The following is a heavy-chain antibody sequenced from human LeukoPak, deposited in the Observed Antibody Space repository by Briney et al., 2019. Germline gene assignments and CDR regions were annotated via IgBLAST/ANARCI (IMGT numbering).Heavy chain of an antibody. Sequence: GGSLRLSCAASGFTFSSYEMNWVRQAPGKGLEGVSYISSSGSTIYYADSVKGRFTISRDNAKNSLYLQMNSLRAEDTAVYYCARDGLWGGSYRRAFDIWGQGTMVTVSS. D-gene: IGHD1-26*01. CDR3: ARDGLWGGSYRRAFDI. CDR1: GFTFSSYE. J-gene: IGHJ3*02. V-gene: IGHV3-48*03. CDR2: ISSSGSTI.